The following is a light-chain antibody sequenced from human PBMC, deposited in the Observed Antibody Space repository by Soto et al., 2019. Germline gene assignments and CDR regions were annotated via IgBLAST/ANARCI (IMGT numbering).Light chain of an antibody. Sequence: DIQMTQSPSSLSASLGDRVTITCQASRDISVYLNWYQQKPGKPPKLIVYDASNLQTGVPSRFSGSGSGTHFSFTISSLQSEDFAVYYCQQYNNWPYTFGQGTKLEIK. CDR1: RDISVY. CDR3: QQYNNWPYT. V-gene: IGKV1-33*01. CDR2: DAS. J-gene: IGKJ2*01.